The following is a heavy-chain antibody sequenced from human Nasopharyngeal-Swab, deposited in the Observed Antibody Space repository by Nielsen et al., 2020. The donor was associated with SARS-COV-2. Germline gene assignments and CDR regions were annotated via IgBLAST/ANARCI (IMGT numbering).Heavy chain of an antibody. Sequence: GGSLRLSCAASGFTFSDYYMSWIRQAPGKGLEWVSYISSSSYTNYADSVKGRFTISRDNAKNSLYLQMNSLRAEDTAVYYCATGSTTVVTPEYYYYMDVWGKGTTVTVSS. V-gene: IGHV3-11*06. CDR1: GFTFSDYY. CDR3: ATGSTTVVTPEYYYYMDV. J-gene: IGHJ6*03. CDR2: ISSSSYT. D-gene: IGHD4-23*01.